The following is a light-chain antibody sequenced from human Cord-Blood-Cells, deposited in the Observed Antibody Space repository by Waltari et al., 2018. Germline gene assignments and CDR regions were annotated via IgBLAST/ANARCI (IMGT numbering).Light chain of an antibody. Sequence: SPGQTASITCSGDKLGDKYACWYQQKPGQSPVLVIYQDSKRPSGIPERFSGSNSGNTATLTISGTQAMDEADYYCQAWDSSTAGVFGTGTKVTVL. V-gene: IGLV3-1*01. CDR1: KLGDKY. CDR2: QDS. CDR3: QAWDSSTAGV. J-gene: IGLJ1*01.